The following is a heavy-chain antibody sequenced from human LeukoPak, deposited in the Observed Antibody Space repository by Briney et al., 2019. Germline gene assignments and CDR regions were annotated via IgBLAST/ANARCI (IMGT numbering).Heavy chain of an antibody. D-gene: IGHD3-3*01. CDR3: AKGSKIGFWSGYSDY. J-gene: IGHJ4*02. Sequence: GGSLRLXCAASGFTFSSYAMSWVRQAPGKGLEWVSAISGSSGSTYYADSVKGRFTISRDNSKNTLYLQMNSLRAEDTAVYYCAKGSKIGFWSGYSDYWGQGTLVTVSS. CDR2: ISGSSGST. CDR1: GFTFSSYA. V-gene: IGHV3-23*01.